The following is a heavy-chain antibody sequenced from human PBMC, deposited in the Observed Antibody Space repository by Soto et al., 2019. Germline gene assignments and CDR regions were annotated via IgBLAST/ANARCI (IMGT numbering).Heavy chain of an antibody. J-gene: IGHJ4*02. D-gene: IGHD5-12*01. CDR3: ARGYSGYDYNFDY. V-gene: IGHV4-31*03. Sequence: NPSETLSLTCTVSGGSISSGGYYWSWIRQYPGKGLECLGYIFNSGSAYYNPSLRSRVTISIDTSKDEFSLTLSSVTAADTAVYFCARGYSGYDYNFDYWGQGISVTVSS. CDR2: IFNSGSA. CDR1: GGSISSGGYY.